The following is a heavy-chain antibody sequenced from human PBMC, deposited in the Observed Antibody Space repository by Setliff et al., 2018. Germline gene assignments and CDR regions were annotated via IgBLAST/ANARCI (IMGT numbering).Heavy chain of an antibody. CDR1: GYTFTSYY. Sequence: GASVKVSCKASGYTFTSYYMHWVRQAPGQGLEWMGIIDPSGDYTNYAQKFQGRVTITTDESTSTAYMEMSSLRSEDTAMYYCAREKVVVVSATSYHYYMDVWGKGTTVTVSS. CDR2: IDPSGDYT. V-gene: IGHV1-46*01. CDR3: AREKVVVVSATSYHYYMDV. J-gene: IGHJ6*03. D-gene: IGHD2-15*01.